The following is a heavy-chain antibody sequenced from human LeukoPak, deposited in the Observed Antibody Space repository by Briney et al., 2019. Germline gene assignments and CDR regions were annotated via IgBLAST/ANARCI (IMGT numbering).Heavy chain of an antibody. Sequence: GGSLRLSCTASGFTFGDYAMSWVRQAPGKGLEWVGFIRSKAYGGTTEYAASVRGRFTISRDDSKSIAYLQMNSLKTEDTAVYYCTISGSYYGVFDYWGQGTLVTVSS. D-gene: IGHD1-26*01. CDR3: TISGSYYGVFDY. CDR1: GFTFGDYA. CDR2: IRSKAYGGTT. V-gene: IGHV3-49*04. J-gene: IGHJ4*02.